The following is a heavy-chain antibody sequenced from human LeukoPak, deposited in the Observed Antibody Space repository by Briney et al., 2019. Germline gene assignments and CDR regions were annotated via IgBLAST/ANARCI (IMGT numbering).Heavy chain of an antibody. J-gene: IGHJ4*02. V-gene: IGHV3-23*01. CDR3: AKTPQRITGTTFDY. D-gene: IGHD1-7*01. Sequence: GGSLRLSCAASGFTFSSYAMSWVRQAPGKGLEWVSAISGSGGRTYCADSVKGRFTISRDNSKNTLYLQMNSLRAEDTAVYYCAKTPQRITGTTFDYWGQGTLVTVSS. CDR2: ISGSGGRT. CDR1: GFTFSSYA.